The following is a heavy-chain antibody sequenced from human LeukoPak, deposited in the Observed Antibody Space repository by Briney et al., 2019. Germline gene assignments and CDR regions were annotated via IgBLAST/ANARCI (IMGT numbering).Heavy chain of an antibody. D-gene: IGHD3-16*01. CDR2: ISGSGGST. CDR1: GFTFSSYG. J-gene: IGHJ4*02. CDR3: AKDIVGLRLGEHTAFDY. V-gene: IGHV3-23*01. Sequence: PGGSLRLSCAASGFTFSSYGMSWVRQAPGKGLEWVSAISGSGGSTYYADSVKGRFTISRDNSKNTLYLQMNSLRAEDTAVYYCAKDIVGLRLGEHTAFDYWGQGTLVTVSS.